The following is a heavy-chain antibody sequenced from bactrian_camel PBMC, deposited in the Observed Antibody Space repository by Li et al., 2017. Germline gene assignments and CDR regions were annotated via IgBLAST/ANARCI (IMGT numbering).Heavy chain of an antibody. CDR1: GVTIRRIC. CDR2: IYTGGGDGFI. Sequence: VQLVESGGGSVQTGGSLRLACAASGVTIRRICMGWIRQPPGKQREGVGGIYTGGGDGFIAYAESVKGRFTISQDNTKNTLYLQMNSLKPEDIAMYYCAARQWDCGSNRLSPAAFSYWGQGTQVTVS. J-gene: IGHJ6*01. CDR3: AARQWDCGSNRLSPAAFSY. D-gene: IGHD2*01. V-gene: IGHV3S44*01.